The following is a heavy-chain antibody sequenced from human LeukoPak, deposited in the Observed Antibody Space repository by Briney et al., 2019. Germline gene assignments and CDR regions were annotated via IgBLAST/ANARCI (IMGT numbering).Heavy chain of an antibody. CDR2: IRYDGSNK. D-gene: IGHD6-19*01. V-gene: IGHV3-30*02. Sequence: PGGSLRLSCAASGFTFSSYGMHWVRQAPGKGLEWVAFIRYDGSNKYYADSVKGRFPISRDNSKNTLYLQMNSLRAEDTAVYYCAKFSSGWYYFDYWGQGTLVTVSS. J-gene: IGHJ4*02. CDR1: GFTFSSYG. CDR3: AKFSSGWYYFDY.